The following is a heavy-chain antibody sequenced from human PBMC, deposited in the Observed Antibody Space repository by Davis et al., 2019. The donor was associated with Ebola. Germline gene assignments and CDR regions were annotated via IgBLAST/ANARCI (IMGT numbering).Heavy chain of an antibody. CDR3: ARDNDDSSLYYYGMDV. J-gene: IGHJ6*04. CDR1: GFTFSSYG. CDR2: ISYDGSNK. D-gene: IGHD3-22*01. Sequence: SLKISCAASGFTFSSYGMHWVRQAPGKGLEWVAVISYDGSNKYYADSVKGRFTISRDNAKNSLYLQMNSLRAEDTAVYYCARDNDDSSLYYYGMDVWGKGTTVTVSS. V-gene: IGHV3-30*03.